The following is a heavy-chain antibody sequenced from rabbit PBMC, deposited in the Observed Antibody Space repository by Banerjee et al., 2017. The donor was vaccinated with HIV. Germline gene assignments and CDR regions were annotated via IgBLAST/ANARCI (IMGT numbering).Heavy chain of an antibody. V-gene: IGHV1S40*01. CDR3: TREGGL. CDR1: GFSFSSNYY. J-gene: IGHJ4*01. Sequence: QSLEESGGDLVKPGASLTLTCTASGFSFSSNYYMCWVRQAPGKGLEWIACIYTDSGSAYYASWAKGRFTISKTSSTTVTLQMTSLTAADTATYFCTREGGLWGPGTLVTVS. CDR2: IYTDSGSA.